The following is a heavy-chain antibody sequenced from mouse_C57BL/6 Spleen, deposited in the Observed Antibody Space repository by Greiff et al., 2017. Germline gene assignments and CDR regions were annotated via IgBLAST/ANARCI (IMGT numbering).Heavy chain of an antibody. V-gene: IGHV5-4*03. CDR1: GFTFSSYA. Sequence: EVMLVESGGGLVKPGGSLKLSCAASGFTFSSYAMSWVRQTPEQRLEWVATISDGGSYTDYPDNVKGRFTISRDNAKNNLYLQMSHLKSEDTAMYYCAVSNPGYFDYWGQGTTLTVSS. CDR2: ISDGGSYT. J-gene: IGHJ2*01. CDR3: AVSNPGYFDY. D-gene: IGHD2-5*01.